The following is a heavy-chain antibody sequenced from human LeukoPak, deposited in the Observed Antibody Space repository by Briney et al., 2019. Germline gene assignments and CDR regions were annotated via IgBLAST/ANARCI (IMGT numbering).Heavy chain of an antibody. J-gene: IGHJ6*03. CDR2: ISYDGSQK. V-gene: IGHV3-30*03. Sequence: GGSLRLSCAASGFTFNDYGMHWVRQAPGKGLEWVAVISYDGSQKYSADFVKGRFTISRDNSKNTLYLQMNSLRAEDTAVYYCARDRKTAIDYYYYYYMDVWGKGTTVTFSS. CDR3: ARDRKTAIDYYYYYYMDV. CDR1: GFTFNDYG.